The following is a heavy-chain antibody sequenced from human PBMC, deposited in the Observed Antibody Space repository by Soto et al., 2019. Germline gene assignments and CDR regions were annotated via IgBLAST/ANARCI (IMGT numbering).Heavy chain of an antibody. Sequence: EVQLLESGGGLVQPGGSLRLSCAASGFTFSSYAMSWVRQAPGKGLEWVSAISGSGGSTYYADSVKGRFTISRDNSKNXLYLQMSSLRAEDTAVYYCARGPSGYSYGFLYYFDYWGQGTLVTVSS. CDR2: ISGSGGST. V-gene: IGHV3-23*01. J-gene: IGHJ4*02. D-gene: IGHD5-18*01. CDR1: GFTFSSYA. CDR3: ARGPSGYSYGFLYYFDY.